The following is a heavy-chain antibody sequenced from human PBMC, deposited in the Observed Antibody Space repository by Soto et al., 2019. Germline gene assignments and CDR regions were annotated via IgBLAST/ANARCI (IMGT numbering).Heavy chain of an antibody. Sequence: PGGSLRLSCAASGFTFDDYGMSWVRQAPGKGLEWVSGIRWNSGSIGYADSVKGRFTISRDNSKNTLYLQMNSLRAEDTAVYYCARAEYYDFWSGYFYTFDYWGQGTLVTVSS. J-gene: IGHJ4*02. CDR3: ARAEYYDFWSGYFYTFDY. V-gene: IGHV3-20*04. D-gene: IGHD3-3*01. CDR2: IRWNSGSI. CDR1: GFTFDDYG.